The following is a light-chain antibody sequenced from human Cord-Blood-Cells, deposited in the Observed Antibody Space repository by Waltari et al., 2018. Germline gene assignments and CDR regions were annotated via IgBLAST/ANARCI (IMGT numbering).Light chain of an antibody. CDR1: PSVSSN. J-gene: IGKJ1*01. Sequence: EIVMTQSPATLSVSPGERATLSCRASPSVSSNLAWYQQKPGQAPRHLSYGASTRATGIPARFSGSGSGTEFTLTISSLQSEDFAVYYCQQYNNWPPWTFGQGTKVEIK. CDR2: GAS. CDR3: QQYNNWPPWT. V-gene: IGKV3-15*01.